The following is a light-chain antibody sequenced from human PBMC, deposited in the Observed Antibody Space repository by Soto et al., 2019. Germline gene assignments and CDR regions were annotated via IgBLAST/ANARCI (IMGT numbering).Light chain of an antibody. J-gene: IGLJ1*01. CDR1: RTDGDGHDY. Sequence: QSVLTQPASVSGSPGQSIAISCIGVRTDGDGHDYVSWYQQHPGQAPQLIIYDVYNRPSGVSDRFSGSKSGNTASLVISGLQAEDEADYFCTSYTALSPFYVFGAGTRSPS. V-gene: IGLV2-14*03. CDR2: DVY. CDR3: TSYTALSPFYV.